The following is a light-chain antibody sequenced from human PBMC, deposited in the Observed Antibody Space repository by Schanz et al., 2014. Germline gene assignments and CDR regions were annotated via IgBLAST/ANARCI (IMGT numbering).Light chain of an antibody. V-gene: IGLV2-11*01. CDR3: CSYADSGTRYL. CDR2: DVT. CDR1: SSDVGGYNY. Sequence: QSALTQPRSVSGSPGQSVTISCTGTSSDVGGYNYVSWYQQHPGKAPQLMIYDVTKRPSGVPDRFSGSKSGNTASLTISGLQAEDEADYYCCSYADSGTRYLFGTGTKLTVL. J-gene: IGLJ1*01.